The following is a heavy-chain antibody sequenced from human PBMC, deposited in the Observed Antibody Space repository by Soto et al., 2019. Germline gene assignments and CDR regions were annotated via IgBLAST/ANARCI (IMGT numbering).Heavy chain of an antibody. CDR3: ARGNMDV. CDR2: TSNDGSNT. D-gene: IGHD1-1*01. CDR1: AFTLSKFV. Sequence: QVQLVESGGGVVQPGRSLRLSCAASAFTLSKFVMHWVRQAPGKGLEWVAVTSNDGSNTYYADSVKGRFTISSDNSKNTLYLQMNSLRTEDTAVYYCARGNMDVWGQGTTVTVSS. J-gene: IGHJ6*02. V-gene: IGHV3-30-3*01.